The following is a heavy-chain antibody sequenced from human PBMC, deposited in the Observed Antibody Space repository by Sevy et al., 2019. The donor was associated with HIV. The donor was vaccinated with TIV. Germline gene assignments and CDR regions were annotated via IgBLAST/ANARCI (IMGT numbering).Heavy chain of an antibody. CDR3: ARLGGIITMIENKYNWFDP. CDR2: ISSSSSTI. Sequence: GGSLRLSCAASGFTFSSYSMNWVRQAPGKGLEWVSYISSSSSTIYYADSVKGRFTISRDNAKNSLYLQMNSLRDEDTAVYYCARLGGIITMIENKYNWFDPWGQGTLVTVSS. J-gene: IGHJ5*02. V-gene: IGHV3-48*02. CDR1: GFTFSSYS. D-gene: IGHD3-22*01.